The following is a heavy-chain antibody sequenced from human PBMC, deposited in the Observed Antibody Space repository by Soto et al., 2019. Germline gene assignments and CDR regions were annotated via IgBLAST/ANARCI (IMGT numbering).Heavy chain of an antibody. CDR2: INPSGGST. D-gene: IGHD4-17*01. CDR1: GYTFTSYY. CDR3: ARGSSPDYGDDYWYFDL. Sequence: ASVKVYCKASGYTFTSYYMHWVRQAPGQGLEWMGIINPSGGSTSYAQKFRGRVTMTRDTSTSTVYMELSSLRSEDTAVYYCARGSSPDYGDDYWYFDLWGRGTLVTVSS. J-gene: IGHJ2*01. V-gene: IGHV1-46*03.